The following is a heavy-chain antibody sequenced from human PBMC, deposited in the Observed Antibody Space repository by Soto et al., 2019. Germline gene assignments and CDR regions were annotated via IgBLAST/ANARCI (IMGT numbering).Heavy chain of an antibody. Sequence: SETLSLTCAVYGGSFSSYYWSWIRQPPGKGLEWIGEITHSGSTNYNPSLKSRVTISVDTSKTQFSLRLSSVTAADTAVYYCARTYSASWESDYWGQGTLVTVSS. CDR2: ITHSGST. D-gene: IGHD6-13*01. CDR3: ARTYSASWESDY. J-gene: IGHJ4*02. V-gene: IGHV4-34*01. CDR1: GGSFSSYY.